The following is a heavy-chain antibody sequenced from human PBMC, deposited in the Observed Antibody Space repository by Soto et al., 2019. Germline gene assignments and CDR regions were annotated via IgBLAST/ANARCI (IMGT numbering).Heavy chain of an antibody. V-gene: IGHV4-34*01. CDR1: GGVFSWYY. CDR2: INHSGST. J-gene: IGHJ5*02. Sequence: QVQLQQGGAGLVKPLETLSLTCAGYGGVFSWYYWSWVRQAPGEGVEGIGEINHSGSTNYNPSLKSRVTISVDTSKNQFSLKLSSVTAADTAVYYCARGGSVLLWFGDRNWFDPWGQGTLVTVSS. D-gene: IGHD3-10*01. CDR3: ARGGSVLLWFGDRNWFDP.